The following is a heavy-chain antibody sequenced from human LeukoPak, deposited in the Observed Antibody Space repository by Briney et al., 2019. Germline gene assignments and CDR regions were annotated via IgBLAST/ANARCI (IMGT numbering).Heavy chain of an antibody. J-gene: IGHJ5*02. CDR3: ARLERRGNWFDP. CDR1: GYTFTSYD. CDR2: MNPNSGNT. D-gene: IGHD1-1*01. Sequence: ASVKVSCKASGYTFTSYDINWVRQATGQGLEWMGWMNPNSGNTGYAQKFQGRVTMTRNTSISTAYMELSSLRSEDTAVYYCARLERRGNWFDPWGQGTLVTVSP. V-gene: IGHV1-8*01.